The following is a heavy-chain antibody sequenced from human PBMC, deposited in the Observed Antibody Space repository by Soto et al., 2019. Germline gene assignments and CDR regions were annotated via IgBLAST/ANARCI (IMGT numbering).Heavy chain of an antibody. CDR1: GFTFSSYS. J-gene: IGHJ4*02. CDR3: ARSSSRGYYFDY. Sequence: GSLRLSCAASGFTFSSYSMNWVRQAPGKGLEWVSSISSSSSYIYYADSVKGRFTISRDNAKNSLYLQMNSLRAEDTAVYYCARSSSRGYYFDYWGQGIMVTVSS. D-gene: IGHD2-2*01. V-gene: IGHV3-21*01. CDR2: ISSSSSYI.